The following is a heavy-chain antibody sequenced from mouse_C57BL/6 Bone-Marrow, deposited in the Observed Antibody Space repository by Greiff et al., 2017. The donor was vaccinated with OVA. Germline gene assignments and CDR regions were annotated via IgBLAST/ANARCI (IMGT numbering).Heavy chain of an antibody. CDR3: AREGNL. Sequence: EVQLQESGPGLVKPSQSLSLTCSVTGYSITSGYYWNWIRQFPGNKLEWMGYISYDGSNNYNPSLKNRISITRDTSKNQFFLKLNSVTTEDTATYYCAREGNLWGQGTSVTVSS. CDR2: ISYDGSN. J-gene: IGHJ4*01. V-gene: IGHV3-6*01. CDR1: GYSITSGYY.